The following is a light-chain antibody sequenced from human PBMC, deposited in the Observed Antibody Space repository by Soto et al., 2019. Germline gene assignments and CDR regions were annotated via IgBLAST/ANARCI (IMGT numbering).Light chain of an antibody. J-gene: IGKJ4*01. CDR3: QQYNSYSLT. CDR1: QSISSW. CDR2: HAS. Sequence: DIQMTQSPSTLSASVGDRVTITCRASQSISSWLAWYQQKPGKAPKLLIYHASSLESGVPSRFSGSGSGTEFPLTISSLQPDDFATYYCQQYNSYSLTFGGGTKVDIK. V-gene: IGKV1-5*01.